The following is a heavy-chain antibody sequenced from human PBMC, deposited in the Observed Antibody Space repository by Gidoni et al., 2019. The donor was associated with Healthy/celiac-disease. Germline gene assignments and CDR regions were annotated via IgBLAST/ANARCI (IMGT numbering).Heavy chain of an antibody. V-gene: IGHV3-7*04. J-gene: IGHJ4*02. D-gene: IGHD3-3*01. CDR1: GFTFSSYW. Sequence: EVQLVESGGGLVQPVGSLRLSCAASGFTFSSYWMSWVRQAPGKGLEWVANIKQDGSEKYYVDSVKGRFTISRDNAKNSLYLQMNSLRAEDTAVYYCARDRGDFWSGYFDYWGQGTLVTVST. CDR3: ARDRGDFWSGYFDY. CDR2: IKQDGSEK.